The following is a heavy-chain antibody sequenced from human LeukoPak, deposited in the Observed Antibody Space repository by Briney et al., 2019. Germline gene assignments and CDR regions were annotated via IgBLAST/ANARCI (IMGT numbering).Heavy chain of an antibody. V-gene: IGHV4-39*01. CDR3: ARQDEWDLLNAFAI. CDR2: VFYSGST. J-gene: IGHJ3*02. D-gene: IGHD1-26*01. CDR1: GGSISSSNYY. Sequence: SETLSLTCTVPGGSISSSNYYWVWIRQPPGKGLEWIGSVFYSGSTYYTPSLKSRVTISVDTSKNMFSLKLSSVTAADTAVYYCARQDEWDLLNAFAIWGQGKRVTVFS.